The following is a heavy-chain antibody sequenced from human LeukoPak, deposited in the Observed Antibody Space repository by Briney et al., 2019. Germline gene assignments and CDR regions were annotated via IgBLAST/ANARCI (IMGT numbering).Heavy chain of an antibody. CDR2: ISSSSSTI. CDR1: GFTFSSYS. D-gene: IGHD1-7*01. CDR3: ARAGITGTNYYYYYMDV. J-gene: IGHJ6*03. Sequence: GGSLRLSCAASGFTFSSYSMNWVRQAPGKGLEWVSYISSSSSTIYYVDSVKGRFTIPRDNAKNSLYLQMNSLRTEDTAVYYCARAGITGTNYYYYYMDVWGKGTTVTVSS. V-gene: IGHV3-48*01.